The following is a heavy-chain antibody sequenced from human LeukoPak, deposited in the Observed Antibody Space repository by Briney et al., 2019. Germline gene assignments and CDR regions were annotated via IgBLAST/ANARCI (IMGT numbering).Heavy chain of an antibody. CDR1: GGSISSYF. CDR2: IYYSGST. J-gene: IGHJ3*02. D-gene: IGHD6-25*01. Sequence: SETLSLTCTVSGGSISSYFWSWIRQPPGKGLEWIGYIYYSGSTNYNPSLKSRVTISVDTSKNQFSLKLSSVTAADTAVYYCASARLGSGLEGAFDIWGQGTMVTVSS. V-gene: IGHV4-59*12. CDR3: ASARLGSGLEGAFDI.